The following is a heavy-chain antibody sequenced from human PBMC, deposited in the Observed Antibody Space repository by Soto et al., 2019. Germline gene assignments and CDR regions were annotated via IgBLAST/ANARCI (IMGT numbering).Heavy chain of an antibody. CDR3: AKGCTXRNYADDSSHYFYFFDY. J-gene: IGHJ4*02. Sequence: PAATLSLTCTVSGDSVSTFYWGWVRQAPGKELEWVGDVYYAGSTNYNPSLKGRVTISGDSSKNQLSLKLTPPNTAETAVYSWAKGCTXRNYADDSSHYFYFFDYWGQGTQVTVSS. CDR2: VYYAGST. D-gene: IGHD3-22*01. V-gene: IGHV4-59*02. CDR1: GDSVSTFY.